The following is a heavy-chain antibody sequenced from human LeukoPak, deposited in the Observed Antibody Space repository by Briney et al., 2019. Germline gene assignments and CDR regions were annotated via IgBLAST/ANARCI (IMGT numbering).Heavy chain of an antibody. Sequence: QPGGSLRLSCAASGFTFSGSAMHWVRQASGKGLEWVGRVRSKANNYATAYAASVQGRFTISRDDSKNTAFLQMNSLKSEDTAVYYCTNYGDYGYPFEYWGQGILVTVSS. CDR3: TNYGDYGYPFEY. J-gene: IGHJ4*02. CDR1: GFTFSGSA. CDR2: VRSKANNYAT. V-gene: IGHV3-73*01. D-gene: IGHD4-17*01.